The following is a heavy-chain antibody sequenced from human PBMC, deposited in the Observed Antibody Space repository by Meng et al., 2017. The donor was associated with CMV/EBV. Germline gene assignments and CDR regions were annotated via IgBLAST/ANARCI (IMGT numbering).Heavy chain of an antibody. CDR3: ARPVHYYYGMDV. J-gene: IGHJ6*02. Sequence: SVKVSCKASGGTFSSYAISWVRQAPGQGLEWMGGIIPILGIANYAQKFQGRATITADKSTSTAYMELSSLRSEDTAVYYCARPVHYYYGMDVWGQGTTVTVSS. CDR1: GGTFSSYA. D-gene: IGHD6-6*01. V-gene: IGHV1-69*10. CDR2: IIPILGIA.